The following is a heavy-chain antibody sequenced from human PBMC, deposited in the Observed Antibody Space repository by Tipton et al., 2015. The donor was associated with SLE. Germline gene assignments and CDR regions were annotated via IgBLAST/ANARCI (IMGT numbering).Heavy chain of an antibody. V-gene: IGHV4-61*01. Sequence: TLSLTCTVSGGSISNSNYYWGWIRQPPGKGLEWIGYIYYSGSTNYNPSLKSRVTISVDTSKNQFSLKLSSVTAADTAVYYCARDTDYYYMDVWGKGTTVTVSS. J-gene: IGHJ6*03. CDR2: IYYSGST. CDR1: GGSISNSNYY. CDR3: ARDTDYYYMDV.